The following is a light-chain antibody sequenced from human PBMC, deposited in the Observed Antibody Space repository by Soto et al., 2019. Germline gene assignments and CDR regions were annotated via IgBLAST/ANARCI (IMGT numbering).Light chain of an antibody. V-gene: IGLV1-47*02. CDR2: SNN. CDR3: AAWHDTLSGHL. CDR1: RATIGSNY. Sequence: GLTQPPSAAGSPGQRVTISCSLGRATIGSNYVYWYQQLPGTAPKLLIYSNNQRPSGVPDRFSGSRSGTSASLASPRLRSEDEADYYCAAWHDTLSGHLFGTEPKVTGL. J-gene: IGLJ1*01.